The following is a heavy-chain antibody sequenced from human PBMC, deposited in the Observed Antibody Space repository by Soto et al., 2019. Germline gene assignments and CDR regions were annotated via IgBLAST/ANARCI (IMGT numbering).Heavy chain of an antibody. J-gene: IGHJ4*02. V-gene: IGHV3-9*01. D-gene: IGHD6-19*01. CDR3: AKDITSGIAVAGTSD. Sequence: EVQLVESGGGLVQPGRSLRLSCAASGFTFDDYAMHWVRQAPGKGLEWVSGISWNSGSIGYADSVKGRFTISRDNAKYSLYLQMNSLRAEDTALYYCAKDITSGIAVAGTSDWGQGTLVTVSS. CDR1: GFTFDDYA. CDR2: ISWNSGSI.